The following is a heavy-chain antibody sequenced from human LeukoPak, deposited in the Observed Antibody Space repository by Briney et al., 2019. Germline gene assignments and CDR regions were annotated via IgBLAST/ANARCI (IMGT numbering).Heavy chain of an antibody. CDR1: GYTFKTYS. CDR2: INIGNGKT. Sequence: ASVKVSCKASGYTFKTYSVHWVCQAPGQGLEWMGWINIGNGKTKYSQRFQDRVTFTWDTFVDTAHMEINSLRSEDTAVYYCARSGVGSTASVANDYWGQGTLVTVSS. J-gene: IGHJ4*02. CDR3: ARSGVGSTASVANDY. V-gene: IGHV1-3*04. D-gene: IGHD1-26*01.